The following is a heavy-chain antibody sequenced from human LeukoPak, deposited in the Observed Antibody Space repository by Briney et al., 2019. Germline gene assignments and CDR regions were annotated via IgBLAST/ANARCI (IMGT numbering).Heavy chain of an antibody. CDR3: ARVGEVTYYYYYYYYMDV. V-gene: IGHV4-59*12. CDR2: IYYSGST. D-gene: IGHD3-16*01. Sequence: SETLSLTCTVSGGSISSYYWSWIRQPPGKGLEWIGYIYYSGSTNYNPSLKSRVTISVDTSKNQFSLKLSSVTAADTAVYYCARVGEVTYYYYYYYYMDVWGKGTTVSVSS. CDR1: GGSISSYY. J-gene: IGHJ6*03.